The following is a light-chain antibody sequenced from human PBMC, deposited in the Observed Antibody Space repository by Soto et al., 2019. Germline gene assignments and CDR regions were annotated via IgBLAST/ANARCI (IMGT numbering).Light chain of an antibody. V-gene: IGLV2-14*03. Sequence: QSALTQDASVSGSPGQSITISCTGTSSDVGGFNYVSWYQQHPGKAPKLMIYDDFTRPSGVSNRFSGSKSGNTASLTISALQAEDEADYYCTSWTSTSTYVFGSGTKPTVL. J-gene: IGLJ1*01. CDR2: DDF. CDR3: TSWTSTSTYV. CDR1: SSDVGGFNY.